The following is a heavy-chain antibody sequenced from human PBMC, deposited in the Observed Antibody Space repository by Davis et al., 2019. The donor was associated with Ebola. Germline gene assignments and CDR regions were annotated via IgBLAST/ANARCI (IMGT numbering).Heavy chain of an antibody. V-gene: IGHV4-39*01. D-gene: IGHD6-19*01. CDR1: GGSISSSSYY. Sequence: MPSETLSLTCTVSGGSISSSSYYWGWIRQPPGKGLEWIGSIYYSGSTYYNPSLKSRVTISVDTSKNQFSLKLSSVTAADTAVYYCARLVFGSWQSSGWYGHYYYGMDVWGKGTTVTVSS. CDR3: ARLVFGSWQSSGWYGHYYYGMDV. CDR2: IYYSGST. J-gene: IGHJ6*04.